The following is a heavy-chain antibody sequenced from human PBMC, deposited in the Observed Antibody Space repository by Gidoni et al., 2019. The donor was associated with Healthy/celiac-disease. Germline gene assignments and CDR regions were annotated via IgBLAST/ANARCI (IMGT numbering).Heavy chain of an antibody. CDR2: ISYDGSNK. CDR1: GFPFSSYA. D-gene: IGHD3-10*01. Sequence: QVQLVESGGGVVQPGRSLRLSCAASGFPFSSYAMHWVRQAPGKGLEWVAVISYDGSNKYYADSVKGRFTISRDNSKNTLYLQMNSLRAEDTAVYYCARDFLYYGSGSYYPVDYWGQGTLVTVSS. V-gene: IGHV3-30-3*01. CDR3: ARDFLYYGSGSYYPVDY. J-gene: IGHJ4*02.